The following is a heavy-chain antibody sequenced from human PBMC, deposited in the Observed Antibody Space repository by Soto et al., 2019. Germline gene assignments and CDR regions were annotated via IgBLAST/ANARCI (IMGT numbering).Heavy chain of an antibody. Sequence: ASLKFSCKASGYTFTSYGISWVRQAPGQGLEWMGWISAYNGNTNYAQKLQGRVTMTTDTSTSTAYMELRSLRSDDTAVYYCARDLYYEPWNWFDPWGQGTLVTVSS. J-gene: IGHJ5*02. CDR3: ARDLYYEPWNWFDP. CDR1: GYTFTSYG. V-gene: IGHV1-18*01. CDR2: ISAYNGNT. D-gene: IGHD3-22*01.